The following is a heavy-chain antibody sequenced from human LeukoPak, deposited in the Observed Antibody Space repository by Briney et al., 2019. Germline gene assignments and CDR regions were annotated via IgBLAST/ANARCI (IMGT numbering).Heavy chain of an antibody. V-gene: IGHV3-23*01. J-gene: IGHJ4*02. CDR3: GKTTVGYSSGRYPGWPVDY. CDR1: GFTFNNYA. CDR2: IFGSGGSA. D-gene: IGHD2-15*01. Sequence: GGSLRLSCAASGFTFNNYAMYWVRQAPGKGLEWVSGIFGSGGSAHYAESAKGRFTISRDNSKNTVYLQLDSLRVEDTAVYYCGKTTVGYSSGRYPGWPVDYWGQGTLVTVSS.